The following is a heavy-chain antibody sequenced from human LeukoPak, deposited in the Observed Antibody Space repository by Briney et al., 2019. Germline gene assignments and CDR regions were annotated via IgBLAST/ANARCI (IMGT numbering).Heavy chain of an antibody. CDR2: IYHSGST. CDR1: GGSISSGGYY. D-gene: IGHD3-9*01. CDR3: ARGDILTGYQDY. Sequence: SQTLSLTCTVSGGSISSGGYYWCWIRQPPGKGLEWIGYIYHSGSTYYNPSLKSRVTISVDRSKNQFSLKLSSVTAADTAVYYCARGDILTGYQDYWGQGTLVTVSS. V-gene: IGHV4-30-2*01. J-gene: IGHJ4*02.